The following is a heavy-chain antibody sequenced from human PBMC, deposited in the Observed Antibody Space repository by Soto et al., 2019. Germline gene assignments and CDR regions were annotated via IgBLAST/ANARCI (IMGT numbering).Heavy chain of an antibody. V-gene: IGHV4-61*01. CDR2: IYYSGST. J-gene: IGHJ5*02. CDR1: GGSVSSVSYY. D-gene: IGHD2-21*01. Sequence: PSETLSLTCTVSGGSVSSVSYYWSWIRQPPGKGLEWIGYIYYSGSTNYNPSLKSRVTMSVDTSKNQFSLKLSSVTAADTAVYYCARGFRRANWFDPWGQGTLVTLSS. CDR3: ARGFRRANWFDP.